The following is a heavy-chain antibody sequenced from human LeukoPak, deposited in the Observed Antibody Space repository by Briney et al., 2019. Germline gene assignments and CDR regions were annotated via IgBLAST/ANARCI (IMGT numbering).Heavy chain of an antibody. Sequence: GGSLRLSCAASGFTFSDYYMSWIRQAPGKGVEWVSYISSSGSTIYYADSVKGRFTISRDNAKNSLYLQMNSLRAEDTAVYYCARVFSVLPHFDYWGQGTLVTVSS. CDR2: ISSSGSTI. CDR1: GFTFSDYY. D-gene: IGHD3-10*01. J-gene: IGHJ4*02. V-gene: IGHV3-11*04. CDR3: ARVFSVLPHFDY.